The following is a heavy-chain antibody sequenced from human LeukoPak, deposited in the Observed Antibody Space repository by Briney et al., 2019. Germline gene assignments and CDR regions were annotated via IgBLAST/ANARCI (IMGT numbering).Heavy chain of an antibody. CDR2: VSISSGTI. V-gene: IGHV3-48*04. J-gene: IGHJ4*02. CDR3: ARAMSTFGGVRNYFDS. D-gene: IGHD3-16*01. CDR1: GFTFSNYG. Sequence: GGSLRLSCAASGFTFSNYGMNWVRQAPGKGLEWISFVSISSGTIYYADSVKGRFSISRDNAKSSLDLQMNSLRAEDTAVYYCARAMSTFGGVRNYFDSWGQGTLVTVSS.